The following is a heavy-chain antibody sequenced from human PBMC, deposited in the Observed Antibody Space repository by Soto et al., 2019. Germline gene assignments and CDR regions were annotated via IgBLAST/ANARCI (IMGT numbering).Heavy chain of an antibody. V-gene: IGHV3-23*01. CDR2: ISGSGGVT. CDR3: AKNRQFRSYYESAGHYDN. Sequence: EVELLASGGGLVQPGGSLRLSCVASGFTFKNYDMRWIRQAPGKGLEWVSGISGSGGVTYYADSVKGRFTISRDNSKNPLYLQMNSLRAEDTAIYYCAKNRQFRSYYESAGHYDNWGQGTLVTVSS. CDR1: GFTFKNYD. D-gene: IGHD3-10*01. J-gene: IGHJ4*02.